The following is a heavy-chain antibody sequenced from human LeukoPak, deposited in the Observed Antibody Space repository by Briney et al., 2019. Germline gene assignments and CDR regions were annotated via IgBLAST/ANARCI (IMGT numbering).Heavy chain of an antibody. V-gene: IGHV4-4*07. CDR1: AASITSYS. D-gene: IGHD3-22*01. CDR3: ARDRGDSSGYYPDY. J-gene: IGHJ4*02. Sequence: SETLSLTCTVSAASITSYSWSSIRQPAGKGLEWMGRIYTSGNTNYNPSLKSRVTMSVDTSKNQFSLNLRSVTAADTAVYYCARDRGDSSGYYPDYWGQGTLVTVSS. CDR2: IYTSGNT.